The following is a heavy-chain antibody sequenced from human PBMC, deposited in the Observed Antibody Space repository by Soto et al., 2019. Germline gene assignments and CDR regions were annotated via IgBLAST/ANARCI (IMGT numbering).Heavy chain of an antibody. Sequence: YLRLSCAATGFTFSSYAMHLVRHAPGKGLEWVAVISYDGSNKYYADSVKGRFTISRDNSKNTLYLQMNSLRAEDTAVYYCARVWDYDFWSGYYPSYGMDVWGQGTTVTVSS. CDR1: GFTFSSYA. CDR2: ISYDGSNK. J-gene: IGHJ6*02. V-gene: IGHV3-30-3*01. D-gene: IGHD3-3*01. CDR3: ARVWDYDFWSGYYPSYGMDV.